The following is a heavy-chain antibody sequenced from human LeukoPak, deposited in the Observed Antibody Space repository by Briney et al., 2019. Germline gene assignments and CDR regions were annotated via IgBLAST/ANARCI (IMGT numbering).Heavy chain of an antibody. V-gene: IGHV4-4*07. CDR1: GGSISSYY. CDR3: ARDSGNYVGWFDP. D-gene: IGHD4-11*01. Sequence: SETLSLTCTVSGGSISSYYWSWIRQPAGKGLEWIGRIYTSGSTNYNPSLKSRVNMSVHTSKNQFSLKLRSVTAADTAVYYCARDSGNYVGWFDPWRQGTLVSVSS. J-gene: IGHJ5*02. CDR2: IYTSGST.